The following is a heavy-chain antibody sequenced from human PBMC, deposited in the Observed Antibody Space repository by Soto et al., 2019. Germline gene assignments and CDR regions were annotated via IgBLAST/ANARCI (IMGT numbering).Heavy chain of an antibody. D-gene: IGHD1-26*01. J-gene: IGHJ5*02. Sequence: GGSLRLSCVASRFTFSDYTMNWVRQAPGKGLEWVSSISSSSSYIYYADSVKGRVTISRDNAKNSLYLQMNSLRAEDTAVYYCAKNQGVELVPLATVDWFDPWGQGSVVTVSS. CDR3: AKNQGVELVPLATVDWFDP. CDR1: RFTFSDYT. CDR2: ISSSSSYI. V-gene: IGHV3-21*01.